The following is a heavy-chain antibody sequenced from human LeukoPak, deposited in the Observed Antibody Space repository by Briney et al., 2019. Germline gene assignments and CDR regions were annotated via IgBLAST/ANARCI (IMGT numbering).Heavy chain of an antibody. V-gene: IGHV3-15*01. CDR2: LKSKTDGGTT. CDR1: GFAFSYAW. D-gene: IGHD3-22*01. CDR3: TTGRYYDAAYTT. J-gene: IGHJ4*02. Sequence: GGSLRLSCAASGFAFSYAWMRWVRQTPGKGLEWVGRLKSKTDGGTTDYAAPVKGRFTISRDDSKNTLYLQMNNLKTEDTAVYYCTTGRYYDAAYTTWGQGTLVTVSS.